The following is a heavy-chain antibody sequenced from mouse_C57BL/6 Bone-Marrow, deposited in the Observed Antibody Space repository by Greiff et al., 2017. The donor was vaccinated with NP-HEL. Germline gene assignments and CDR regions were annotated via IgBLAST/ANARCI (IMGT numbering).Heavy chain of an antibody. CDR3: TVTTVAP. CDR2: IDPENGDT. J-gene: IGHJ3*01. CDR1: GFTIKDDY. Sequence: VQLKQSGAELVRPGASVKLSCTASGFTIKDDYMHWVKQRPEQGLEWIGWIDPENGDTEYASKFQGKATITADTSSNTAYRQLSSLTSEDTAVYYCTVTTVAPRGQGTLVTVSA. V-gene: IGHV14-4*01. D-gene: IGHD1-1*01.